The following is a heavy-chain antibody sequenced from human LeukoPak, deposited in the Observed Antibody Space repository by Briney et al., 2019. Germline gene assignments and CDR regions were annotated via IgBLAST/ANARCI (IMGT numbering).Heavy chain of an antibody. CDR3: ARALTYYYESSGVGGQDFDY. CDR2: IIPISGTT. D-gene: IGHD3-22*01. CDR1: GGTFSSSYA. Sequence: SVKVSCKASGGTFSSSYAISWVRPAPGQGLEWMGDIIPISGTTNYAQKFQGRVTITADESTRTAHLELSSLTSDDTAVYYWARALTYYYESSGVGGQDFDYWGQGTLVTVSS. V-gene: IGHV1-69*13. J-gene: IGHJ4*02.